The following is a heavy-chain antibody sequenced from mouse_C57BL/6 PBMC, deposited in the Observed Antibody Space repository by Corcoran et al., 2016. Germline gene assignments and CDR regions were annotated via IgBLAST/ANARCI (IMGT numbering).Heavy chain of an antibody. J-gene: IGHJ4*01. V-gene: IGHV1-55*01. D-gene: IGHD2-5*01. CDR2: IYPGSGST. CDR1: GYTFTSYW. CDR3: ASYSNYHEGTMDY. Sequence: QVQLQQPGAELVKPGASVKMSCKASGYTFTSYWITWVKQRPGQGLEWIGDIYPGSGSTNYNEKFKSKATLTVDTSSSTAYMQLSSLTSEDSAVYYCASYSNYHEGTMDYWGQGTSVTVSS.